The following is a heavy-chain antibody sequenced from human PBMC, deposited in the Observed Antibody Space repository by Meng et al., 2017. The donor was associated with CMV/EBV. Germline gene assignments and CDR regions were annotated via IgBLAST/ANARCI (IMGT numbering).Heavy chain of an antibody. CDR2: IYYSGST. D-gene: IGHD3-3*01. V-gene: IGHV4-59*01. CDR3: ARDFGQLRFLEWLSRTWFDP. J-gene: IGHJ5*02. CDR1: GGSISSYY. Sequence: SETLSLTCTVSGGSISSYYWSWIRQPPGKGLEWIGYIYYSGSTNYNPSLKSRVTISVDTSKNQFSLKLSSVTAADTAVYYCARDFGQLRFLEWLSRTWFDPWGQGTLVTVSS.